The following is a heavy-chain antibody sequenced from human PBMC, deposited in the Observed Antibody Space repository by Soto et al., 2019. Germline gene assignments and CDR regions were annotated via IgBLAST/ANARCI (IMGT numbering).Heavy chain of an antibody. V-gene: IGHV1-18*01. CDR1: GYTFTSYG. Sequence: ASVKVSCKASGYTFTSYGISWVRQAPGQGLEWMGWISAYNGNTNYAQKLQGRVTMTTDTSTSTAYMELRSLRSDDTAVYYCARDTDSLVRGCIITKYYYYYGMDVRGQGTTVTGSS. D-gene: IGHD3-10*01. CDR2: ISAYNGNT. J-gene: IGHJ6*02. CDR3: ARDTDSLVRGCIITKYYYYYGMDV.